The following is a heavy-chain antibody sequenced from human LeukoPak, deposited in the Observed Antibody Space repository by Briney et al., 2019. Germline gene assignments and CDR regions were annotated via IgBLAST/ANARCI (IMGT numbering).Heavy chain of an antibody. Sequence: GGSLRLSCAASGFTFSTYWMHWVRQAPGKGLVWVSRINTDGSDTNYADSVKGRFTISRDNAKNSLYLQMNSLRAEDTAMYYCARVCSGGSCRDYWGQGTLVTVSS. CDR1: GFTFSTYW. CDR3: ARVCSGGSCRDY. CDR2: INTDGSDT. V-gene: IGHV3-74*01. D-gene: IGHD2-15*01. J-gene: IGHJ4*02.